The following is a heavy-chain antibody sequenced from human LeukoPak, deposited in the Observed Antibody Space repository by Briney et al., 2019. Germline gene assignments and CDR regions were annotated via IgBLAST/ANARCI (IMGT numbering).Heavy chain of an antibody. V-gene: IGHV4-59*01. D-gene: IGHD3-16*01. CDR1: GGSISSYY. CDR3: ARGARGGYYYYMDV. CDR2: IYYSGST. J-gene: IGHJ6*03. Sequence: SETLSLTCTVSGGSISSYYWSWIRQPPGKGLEWIGYIYYSGSTNYNPSLKSRVTISVDTSKNQFSLKLSSVTAADTAVYYCARGARGGYYYYMDVWGKGTTVTVSS.